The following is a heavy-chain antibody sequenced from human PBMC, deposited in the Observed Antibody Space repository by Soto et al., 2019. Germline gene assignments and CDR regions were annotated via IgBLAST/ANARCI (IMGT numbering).Heavy chain of an antibody. V-gene: IGHV3-23*01. Sequence: GGSLRLSCAASGFTFSSYAMSWVRQAPGKGLEWVSAISGSGGSTYYADSVKGRFTISRDNSKNTLYLQMNSLRAEDTAVYYYAKYPFSGLHYYYYMDVWGKGTTVTVSS. J-gene: IGHJ6*03. CDR3: AKYPFSGLHYYYYMDV. CDR2: ISGSGGST. D-gene: IGHD3-10*01. CDR1: GFTFSSYA.